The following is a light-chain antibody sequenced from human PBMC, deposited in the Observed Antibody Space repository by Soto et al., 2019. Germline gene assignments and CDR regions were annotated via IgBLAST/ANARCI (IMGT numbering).Light chain of an antibody. Sequence: IVMAQSPATLSVSPWEGATLSCMSSQSVSSKLAWYQQKPGQAPRLLIYGASTRATGFPARFSAGGSGTDFNLTISSLQSEDFAIYHCQQYNNWPRATFGGGTKVDIK. CDR2: GAS. J-gene: IGKJ4*01. CDR3: QQYNNWPRAT. CDR1: QSVSSK. V-gene: IGKV3-15*01.